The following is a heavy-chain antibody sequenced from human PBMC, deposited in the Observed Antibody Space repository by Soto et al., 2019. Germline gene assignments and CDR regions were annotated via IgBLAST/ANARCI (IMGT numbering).Heavy chain of an antibody. CDR2: IYYSGST. Sequence: SETLSLTCTVSGGSISSYYWSWIRQPPGKGLEWIGYIYYSGSTNYNPSLKSRVTISVDTSKNQFSLKLSSVTAADTAVYYCAREVVVAATLWFDPWGQGTLVTVSS. D-gene: IGHD2-15*01. J-gene: IGHJ5*02. V-gene: IGHV4-59*01. CDR1: GGSISSYY. CDR3: AREVVVAATLWFDP.